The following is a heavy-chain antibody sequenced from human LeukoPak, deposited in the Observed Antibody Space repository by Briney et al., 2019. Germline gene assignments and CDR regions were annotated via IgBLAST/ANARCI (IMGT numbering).Heavy chain of an antibody. CDR3: AKDATAVVGTVYMDV. D-gene: IGHD6-13*01. V-gene: IGHV3-23*01. CDR1: GFTFRNYA. CDR2: ISDSGGVI. J-gene: IGHJ6*03. Sequence: PGGSLRLSCAASGFTFRNYAMNWVRQAPGKGLEWVSGISDSGGVIDYADSVKGRFTISRDNAKNSLYLQMNSLRAEDTAVYYCAKDATAVVGTVYMDVWGKGTTVTISS.